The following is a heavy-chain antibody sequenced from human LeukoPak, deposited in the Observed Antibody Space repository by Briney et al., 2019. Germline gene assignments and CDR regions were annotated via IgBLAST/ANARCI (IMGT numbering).Heavy chain of an antibody. V-gene: IGHV4-59*12. J-gene: IGHJ5*02. D-gene: IGHD6-13*01. Sequence: IPSETLSLTCTVSGGSISSYYWSWIRQPPGKGLKWIGYIYYSGSTNYNPSLKSRVTISVDTSKNQFSLKLSSVTAADTAVYYCAGSAAGAFNWFDPWGQGTLVTVSS. CDR2: IYYSGST. CDR1: GGSISSYY. CDR3: AGSAAGAFNWFDP.